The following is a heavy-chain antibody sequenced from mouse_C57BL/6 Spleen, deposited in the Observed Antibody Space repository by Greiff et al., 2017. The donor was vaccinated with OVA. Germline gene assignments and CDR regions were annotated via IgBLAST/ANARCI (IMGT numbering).Heavy chain of an antibody. Sequence: QVQLQQSGAELARPGASVKLSCKASGYTFTSYGIRWVKQRTGQGLEWIGEIYPRSGYTYYNEKFKGKATLTADKSSSTAYMELRSLTSEDSAVYFCARVSTEVVATSFDVWGTGTTVTVSS. CDR2: IYPRSGYT. J-gene: IGHJ1*03. CDR1: GYTFTSYG. D-gene: IGHD1-1*01. CDR3: ARVSTEVVATSFDV. V-gene: IGHV1-81*01.